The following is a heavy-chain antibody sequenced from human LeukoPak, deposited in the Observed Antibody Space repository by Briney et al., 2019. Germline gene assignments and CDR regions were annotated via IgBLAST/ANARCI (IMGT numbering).Heavy chain of an antibody. V-gene: IGHV3-23*01. J-gene: IGHJ5*02. CDR1: GFTFSSYA. CDR2: ISGSGGST. D-gene: IGHD6-13*01. Sequence: GGSLRLSCAASGFTFSSYAMSWVRQAPGKGLEWVSAISGSGGSTYYADSVKGRFTISRDNSKNTLYLQMNSLRAEDTAVYYCAKMGGSSWYYYNWFDPWGQGILVTVSS. CDR3: AKMGGSSWYYYNWFDP.